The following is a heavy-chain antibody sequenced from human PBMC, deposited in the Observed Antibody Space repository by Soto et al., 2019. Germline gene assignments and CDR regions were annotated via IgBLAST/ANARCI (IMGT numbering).Heavy chain of an antibody. Sequence: SQTLSLTCVISGDSVSSNNSACNWITQSPSRGIEWLGSAYYKSKWNNDYALSVKSRLTINPAPSKNQFSLPLYSVTTEDPAVYYGTGITWFRGMDVWGQGTPVTVSS. CDR2: AYYKSKWNN. CDR3: TGITWFRGMDV. J-gene: IGHJ6*02. D-gene: IGHD3-10*01. CDR1: GDSVSSNNSA. V-gene: IGHV6-1*01.